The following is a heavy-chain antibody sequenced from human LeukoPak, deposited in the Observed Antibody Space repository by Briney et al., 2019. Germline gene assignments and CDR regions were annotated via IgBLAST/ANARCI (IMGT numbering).Heavy chain of an antibody. CDR1: GGSISSSSYY. V-gene: IGHV4-39*07. Sequence: SETLSLACTASGGSISSSSYYRGWIRQPPGKGLEWIGSIYYSGSTYYNPSLKTRVTISVDNSKNQFSLKLTSMTAADTAVYFCARVFGGANWGQGTLVTVSS. CDR2: IYYSGST. J-gene: IGHJ4*02. CDR3: ARVFGGAN. D-gene: IGHD3-10*02.